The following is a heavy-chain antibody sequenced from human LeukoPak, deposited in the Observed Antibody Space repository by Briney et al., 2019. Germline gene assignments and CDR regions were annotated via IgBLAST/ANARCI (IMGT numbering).Heavy chain of an antibody. J-gene: IGHJ4*02. CDR3: AKRSGAPNNFDY. CDR1: GFTVDEHD. CDR2: ISKDGGNK. V-gene: IGHV3-43*02. Sequence: PGGSLRLSCAASGFTVDEHDMYWVRQVPGKGLEWVCFISKDGGNKHYADSVKGRFSISRDNNRNSLSLQMNRLRREDTAVYFCAKRSGAPNNFDYWGQGALVTVSS. D-gene: IGHD1-1*01.